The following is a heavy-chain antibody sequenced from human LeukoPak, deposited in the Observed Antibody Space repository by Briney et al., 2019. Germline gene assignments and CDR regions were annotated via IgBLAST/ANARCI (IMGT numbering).Heavy chain of an antibody. V-gene: IGHV3-30*04. Sequence: GRSLRLSCAASGFTFSSYAMHWVRQAPGKGLEWVAVISYDGSNKYYADSVKGRFTISRDNSKNTLYLQMNSLRAEDTAVYFCAKDQYSRDYFDLDYWGQGTLVTVSP. J-gene: IGHJ4*02. CDR3: AKDQYSRDYFDLDY. D-gene: IGHD4-17*01. CDR1: GFTFSSYA. CDR2: ISYDGSNK.